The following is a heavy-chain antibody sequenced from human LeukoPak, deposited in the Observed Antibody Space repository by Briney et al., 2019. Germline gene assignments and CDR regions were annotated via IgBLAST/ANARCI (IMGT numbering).Heavy chain of an antibody. D-gene: IGHD5-18*01. J-gene: IGHJ4*02. Sequence: GGSLRLSCAASGFTFNDYWMSWVRQAPGKGLEWVANIKPDGSEEYYVDSVKDRFTISRDNAKNSLYLQMNSLRAEDTAVYYCAKGGYSYGYDLYWGQGTLVTVSS. CDR3: AKGGYSYGYDLY. CDR1: GFTFNDYW. CDR2: IKPDGSEE. V-gene: IGHV3-7*01.